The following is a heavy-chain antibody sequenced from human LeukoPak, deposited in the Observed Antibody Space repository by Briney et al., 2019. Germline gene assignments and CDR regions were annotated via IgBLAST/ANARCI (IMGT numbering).Heavy chain of an antibody. Sequence: ASVKVSCKTSGYTFTGYFMHWVRQAPGQGPEWMGRINSKSGGANYAQNFQGRVTMTRDTSISTAYMELSRLTSDDTAVYYCARDLDSTSNWEPDYWGQGTLVTVSS. V-gene: IGHV1-2*06. CDR3: ARDLDSTSNWEPDY. CDR1: GYTFTGYF. J-gene: IGHJ4*02. D-gene: IGHD1-26*01. CDR2: INSKSGGA.